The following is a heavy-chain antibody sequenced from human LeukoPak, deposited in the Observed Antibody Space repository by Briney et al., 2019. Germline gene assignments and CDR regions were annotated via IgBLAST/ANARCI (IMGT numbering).Heavy chain of an antibody. D-gene: IGHD3-3*01. Sequence: GGSLRLSCAASGFTVSSNYMSWVRQAPGKGLEWVSVIYSGGSTYYADSAKGRFTIPRDNSKNTLYLQMNSLRAEDTAVYYCAREDLDYYYYGMDVWGQGTTVTVSS. CDR3: AREDLDYYYYGMDV. CDR1: GFTVSSNY. V-gene: IGHV3-53*01. J-gene: IGHJ6*02. CDR2: IYSGGST.